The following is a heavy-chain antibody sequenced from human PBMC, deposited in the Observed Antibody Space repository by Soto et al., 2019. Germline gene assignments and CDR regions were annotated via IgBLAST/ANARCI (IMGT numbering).Heavy chain of an antibody. J-gene: IGHJ5*02. CDR1: GFTFSSNS. D-gene: IGHD3-3*01. CDR2: ISSSSSTI. Sequence: EAQVVESGGGLVQPGGSLRLSCAASGFTFSSNSMNWVRQAPGKGLEWISYISSSSSTIYADSVKGRFTISRDNAKNSLYLQMNSLRDEDTAVYYCARVIWSGHLTSDLWGQGTLVTGSS. CDR3: ARVIWSGHLTSDL. V-gene: IGHV3-48*02.